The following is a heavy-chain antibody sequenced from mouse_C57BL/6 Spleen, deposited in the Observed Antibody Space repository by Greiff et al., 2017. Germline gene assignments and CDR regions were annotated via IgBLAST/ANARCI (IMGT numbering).Heavy chain of an antibody. V-gene: IGHV1-82*01. J-gene: IGHJ1*03. CDR1: GYAFSSSW. CDR2: VYPGDGDT. D-gene: IGHD2-4*01. Sequence: QVQLQQSGPELVKPGASVKISCKASGYAFSSSWMNWVKQRPGKGLEWIGRVYPGDGDTNYNGKFKGKATMTADKSSSTAYMQLSSLTSESSAVYFCAREGGYYDYDGYFDVWGTGTTVTVSS. CDR3: AREGGYYDYDGYFDV.